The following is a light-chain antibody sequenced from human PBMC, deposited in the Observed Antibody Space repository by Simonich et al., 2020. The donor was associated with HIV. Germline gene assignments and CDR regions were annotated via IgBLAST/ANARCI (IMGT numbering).Light chain of an antibody. V-gene: IGKV1-33*01. J-gene: IGKJ5*01. CDR3: QHYVDLPIT. CDR1: QDISNF. CDR2: DAS. Sequence: DIQMTQSPSSVSASVGDRVTVTCQASQDISNFLNWYQQKPGKAPKLLIYDASNLETGVPSRFSGSGSGTDFSFTISSLQPEDIATYYCQHYVDLPITFGQGTRLEIK.